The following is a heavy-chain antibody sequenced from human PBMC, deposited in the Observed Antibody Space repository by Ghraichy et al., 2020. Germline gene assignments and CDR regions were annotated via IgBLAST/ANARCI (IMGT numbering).Heavy chain of an antibody. J-gene: IGHJ4*02. CDR3: EGGSGKTPGY. CDR2: MYYSGTT. CDR1: GGSISRNY. V-gene: IGHV4-59*08. D-gene: IGHD3-10*01. Sequence: SETLTLTCTVSGGSISRNYWSWIWQSPGRGLEWIGYMYYSGTTNYNHSLKRRVTISVDTSKNQFSLKLRSVTAAATDVYYCEGGSGKTPGYWGQGTLVTVSS.